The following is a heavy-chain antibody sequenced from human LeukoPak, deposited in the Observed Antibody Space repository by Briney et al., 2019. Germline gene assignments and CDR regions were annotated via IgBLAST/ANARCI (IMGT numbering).Heavy chain of an antibody. CDR1: GFTFSDYY. CDR3: ARVSSYSSSSGSLCDS. D-gene: IGHD6-6*01. CDR2: ISSSGSTI. J-gene: IGHJ4*02. Sequence: PGGSLRLSCAASGFTFSDYYMSWIRQAPGKGLEWVSYISSSGSTIYYADSVKGRFTISRDNAKNSLYLQMNSLRAEDTAMYYCARVSSYSSSSGSLCDSWGQGTLVTVSS. V-gene: IGHV3-11*04.